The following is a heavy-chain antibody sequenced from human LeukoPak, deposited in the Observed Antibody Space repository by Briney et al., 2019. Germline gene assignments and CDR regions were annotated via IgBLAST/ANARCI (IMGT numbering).Heavy chain of an antibody. J-gene: IGHJ4*02. CDR1: GGSISSSNW. CDR2: IYHSGST. D-gene: IGHD3-22*01. Sequence: SETLSLTCAVSGGSISSSNWWSWVRQPPGKGLEWIGEIYHSGSTNYNPSLKSRVTISVDKSKNQFSLKLSSVTAADTAVYYCARVGTRGYYDSSGPSAHFDYWGQGTLVTVSS. V-gene: IGHV4-4*02. CDR3: ARVGTRGYYDSSGPSAHFDY.